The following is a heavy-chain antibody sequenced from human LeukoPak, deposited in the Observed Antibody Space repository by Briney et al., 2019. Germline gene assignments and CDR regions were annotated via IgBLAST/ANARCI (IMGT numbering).Heavy chain of an antibody. D-gene: IGHD5-18*01. V-gene: IGHV5-51*01. CDR1: GYSFTTYW. CDR2: IYPGDSET. CDR3: VRSRGYSYGYSYYFDY. Sequence: GESLKISCKGSGYSFTTYWIGWVRQTPGKGLEWTGIIYPGDSETRYSPSFQGQVTISADKSISTAYLQWSSLKASDTAMYYCVRSRGYSYGYSYYFDYWGQGTLVTVSS. J-gene: IGHJ4*02.